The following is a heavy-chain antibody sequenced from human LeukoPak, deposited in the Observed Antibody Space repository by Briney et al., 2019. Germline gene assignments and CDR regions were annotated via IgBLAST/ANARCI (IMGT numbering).Heavy chain of an antibody. D-gene: IGHD5-18*01. J-gene: IGHJ6*03. CDR1: GGTFSSYA. V-gene: IGHV1-69*13. CDR2: IIPIFGTA. CDR3: ARVIGYGDYYYYMDV. Sequence: SVKVSCKASGGTFSSYAISWVRQAPGQGLEWMGGIIPIFGTANYAQKFQGRVTITADESTSTAYMELSSLRSEDTAVYYCARVIGYGDYYYYMDVWGKGTTVTVSS.